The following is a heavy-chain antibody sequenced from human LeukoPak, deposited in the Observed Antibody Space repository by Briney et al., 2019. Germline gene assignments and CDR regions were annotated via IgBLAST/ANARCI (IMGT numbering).Heavy chain of an antibody. CDR1: GGSISSHY. Sequence: PSETLSLTCTVSGGSISSHYWSWIRQPPGKGLEWIGYIYYSESTNYNPSLKSRVTISVDTSKNQFSLKLSSVTAADTALYYCARLGAYSGYDYADCWGQGTLVTVSS. D-gene: IGHD5-12*01. J-gene: IGHJ4*02. CDR3: ARLGAYSGYDYADC. CDR2: IYYSEST. V-gene: IGHV4-59*11.